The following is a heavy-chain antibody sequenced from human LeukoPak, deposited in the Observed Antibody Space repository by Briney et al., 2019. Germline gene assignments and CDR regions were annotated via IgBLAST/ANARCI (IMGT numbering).Heavy chain of an antibody. Sequence: SETLSLTCSVSPYVFSDGYYWGWIRQSPGKGLEWIGYIYYSGSTNYNPSLKSRVTISVDTSKNQFSLKLSSVTAADTAVYYCARDYDYDYVWGSYRRYNWFDPWGQGTLVTVSS. V-gene: IGHV4-61*08. CDR2: IYYSGST. CDR3: ARDYDYDYVWGSYRRYNWFDP. CDR1: PYVFSDGYY. J-gene: IGHJ5*02. D-gene: IGHD3-16*02.